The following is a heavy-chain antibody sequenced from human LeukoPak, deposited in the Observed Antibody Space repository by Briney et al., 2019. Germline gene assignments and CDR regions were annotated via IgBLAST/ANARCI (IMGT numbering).Heavy chain of an antibody. V-gene: IGHV4-4*07. Sequence: SETLSLTCTVSGGSISSYYWSWIRQPAGKGLEWIGRIYTSGSTNYNPFLKSRVTMSVDTSKNQFSLKLSSVTAADTAVYYCARSPQPADIVVVPAATPNAWGDWFDPWGQGTLVTVSS. CDR3: ARSPQPADIVVVPAATPNAWGDWFDP. D-gene: IGHD2-2*01. CDR2: IYTSGST. J-gene: IGHJ5*02. CDR1: GGSISSYY.